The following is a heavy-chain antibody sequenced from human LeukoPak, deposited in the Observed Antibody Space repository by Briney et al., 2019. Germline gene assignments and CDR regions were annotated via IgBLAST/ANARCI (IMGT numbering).Heavy chain of an antibody. CDR2: ISNSDGST. Sequence: GGSLRLSCAASGFTFSSYSINWVRQAPGKGLEWVSTISNSDGSTYYADSVKGRFTISRDNPKNTLYLQMNSLAAEDTAMYYCAKATGTLGNWGQGTLVTVSS. CDR3: AKATGTLGN. D-gene: IGHD1-1*01. CDR1: GFTFSSYS. V-gene: IGHV3-23*01. J-gene: IGHJ4*02.